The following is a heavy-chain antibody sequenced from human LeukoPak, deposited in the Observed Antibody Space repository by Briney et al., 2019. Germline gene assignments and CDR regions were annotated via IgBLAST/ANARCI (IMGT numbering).Heavy chain of an antibody. CDR2: ISSSSSTI. CDR3: ARKGYSGYEAPDY. V-gene: IGHV3-48*01. J-gene: IGHJ4*02. CDR1: GFTFSGYS. D-gene: IGHD5-12*01. Sequence: GGSLRLSCAASGFTFSGYSMIWVRQAPGRGLEWLSYISSSSSTISYADSVKGRFTISRDNAQNSLFLLMNSLRAEDTAVYYCARKGYSGYEAPDYWGQGTLVTVSS.